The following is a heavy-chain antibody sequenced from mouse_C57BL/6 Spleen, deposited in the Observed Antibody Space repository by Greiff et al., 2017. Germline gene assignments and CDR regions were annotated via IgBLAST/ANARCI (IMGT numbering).Heavy chain of an antibody. CDR1: GYAFSSYW. D-gene: IGHD1-1*01. CDR2: IYPGDGDT. Sequence: VQLQQSGAELVKPGASVKISCKASGYAFSSYWMNWVKPRPGKGLEWIGQIYPGDGDTNYNGKFKGKATLTADKSSSTAYMQLSSLTSEDSAVYFCAREEGSSSYFDYWGQGTTLTVSS. CDR3: AREEGSSSYFDY. V-gene: IGHV1-80*01. J-gene: IGHJ2*01.